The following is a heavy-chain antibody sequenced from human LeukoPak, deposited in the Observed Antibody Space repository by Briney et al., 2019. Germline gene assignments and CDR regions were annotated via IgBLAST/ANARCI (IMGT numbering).Heavy chain of an antibody. V-gene: IGHV3-48*01. CDR2: ITSSGNSI. Sequence: PGGSLRLSCAASGFSFRSHGMNWVRQAPGKGLEWVPYITSSGNSINYADSVKGRFTISRDNAKNSLYLQMNSLRVEDTAVYYCARDVATSGWATFYWGPGTLVTVSS. D-gene: IGHD6-19*01. J-gene: IGHJ4*02. CDR3: ARDVATSGWATFY. CDR1: GFSFRSHG.